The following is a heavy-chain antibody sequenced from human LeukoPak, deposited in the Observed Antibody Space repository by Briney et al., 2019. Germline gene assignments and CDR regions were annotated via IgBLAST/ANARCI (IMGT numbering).Heavy chain of an antibody. Sequence: SETLSLTCTVSGGSISSGDYYWSWIRQPPGKGLEWIGYIYYSGSTYYNPSLKSRVTISVDTSKNQFSLKLSSVTAADTAVYYCARDFGGLGWFDPWGQGTLVTVSS. CDR1: GGSISSGDYY. CDR3: ARDFGGLGWFDP. J-gene: IGHJ5*02. D-gene: IGHD3-10*01. CDR2: IYYSGST. V-gene: IGHV4-30-4*01.